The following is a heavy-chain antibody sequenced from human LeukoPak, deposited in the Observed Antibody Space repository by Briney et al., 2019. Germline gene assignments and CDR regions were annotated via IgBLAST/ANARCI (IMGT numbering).Heavy chain of an antibody. J-gene: IGHJ4*02. CDR2: ISGSGGST. CDR1: GFTFSSYA. Sequence: GGSLRLSWAASGFTFSSYAMSWVRQARGKGLEWGSAISGSGGSTYYADSVKGQFTISRENSKNRRYLQMNSLRAEDTAVYYCAKAVSSHSFDSWGQGTLVTVSS. CDR3: AKAVSSHSFDS. V-gene: IGHV3-23*01.